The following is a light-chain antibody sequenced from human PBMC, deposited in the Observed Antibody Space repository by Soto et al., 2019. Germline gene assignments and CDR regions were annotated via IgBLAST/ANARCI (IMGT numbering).Light chain of an antibody. CDR2: EVT. J-gene: IGLJ3*02. Sequence: QSVLTQPPSASGSPGQSGTISCTGTSSDVGGYNYVSWYQQYPGRAPKLMIYEVTKRPSGVRDRFSGSKSGNTASLTVSGVQAEDEADYYCSSYAASNNFYFVFGGGTKLTVL. CDR1: SSDVGGYNY. CDR3: SSYAASNNFYFV. V-gene: IGLV2-8*01.